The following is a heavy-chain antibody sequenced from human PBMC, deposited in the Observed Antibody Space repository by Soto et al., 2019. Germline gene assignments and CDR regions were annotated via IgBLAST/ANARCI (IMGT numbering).Heavy chain of an antibody. CDR1: GFTFSSYW. J-gene: IGHJ5*02. Sequence: PGGSLRLSCAASGFTFSSYWMHWVRQAPGKGLVWVSRINSDGSSTSYADSVKGRCTISRDNAKNTLYLQMNSLRAEDTAVYYCSRGHGDYANHWFDPWGQGPLVTVSP. CDR3: SRGHGDYANHWFDP. D-gene: IGHD4-17*01. V-gene: IGHV3-74*01. CDR2: INSDGSST.